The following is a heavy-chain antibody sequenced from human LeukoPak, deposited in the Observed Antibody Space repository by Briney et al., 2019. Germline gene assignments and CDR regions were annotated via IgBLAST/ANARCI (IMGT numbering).Heavy chain of an antibody. CDR1: GFTFSSYA. V-gene: IGHV3-23*01. Sequence: GGSLRLSCAASGFTFSSYAMSWVRQAPGKGLEWVSAISGSGGSTYYADSVKGRLTISRDNSKNTLYLQMNSLRAEDTAVYYCAKGLRFLEWLSNDAFDIWGQGTMVTVSS. CDR2: ISGSGGST. J-gene: IGHJ3*02. CDR3: AKGLRFLEWLSNDAFDI. D-gene: IGHD3-3*01.